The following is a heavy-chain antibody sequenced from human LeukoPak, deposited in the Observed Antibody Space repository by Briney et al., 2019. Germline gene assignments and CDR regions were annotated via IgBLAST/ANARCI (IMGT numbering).Heavy chain of an antibody. Sequence: TGGSLRLSSAVSGFIVSSNYMSWVRQAPGKGLESVSVISGGGTTYYADSVKGRFTMSRDNSKNTLYLHMNSLRADDTAVYFCARRGSNREDCSSTDCYGYGMDVWGQGTTVTVSS. J-gene: IGHJ6*02. D-gene: IGHD2-2*01. CDR2: ISGGGTT. V-gene: IGHV3-53*01. CDR3: ARRGSNREDCSSTDCYGYGMDV. CDR1: GFIVSSNY.